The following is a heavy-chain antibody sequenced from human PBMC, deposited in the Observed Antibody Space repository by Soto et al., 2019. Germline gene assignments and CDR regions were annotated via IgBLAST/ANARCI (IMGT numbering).Heavy chain of an antibody. J-gene: IGHJ4*02. CDR3: AREGYNFGPFDY. D-gene: IGHD5-18*01. CDR1: GGSLSSYS. Sequence: SETLSLTCTVSGGSLSSYSWSWIRRPPGMGLEWIASISHSGTTNYNSSLKSRVTISIDTSKNQFSLKFNSVTAADTAVYYCAREGYNFGPFDYWGQGAQVTV. V-gene: IGHV4-59*01. CDR2: ISHSGTT.